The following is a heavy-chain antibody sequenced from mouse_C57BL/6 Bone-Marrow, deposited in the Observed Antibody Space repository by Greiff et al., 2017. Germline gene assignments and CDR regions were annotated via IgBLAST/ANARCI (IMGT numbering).Heavy chain of an antibody. CDR1: GYTFTSYW. J-gene: IGHJ3*01. V-gene: IGHV1-64*01. Sequence: QVQLQQPGAELVKPGASVKLSCKASGYTFTSYWMPWVKQRPGQGLEWIGMITPNSGSTTYNEKFKSKATLTVDKSSSTAYMQLSSLTSEDSAVYYYAGGVHGSPPFAYWGQGTLVTVSA. CDR2: ITPNSGST. CDR3: AGGVHGSPPFAY. D-gene: IGHD1-1*01.